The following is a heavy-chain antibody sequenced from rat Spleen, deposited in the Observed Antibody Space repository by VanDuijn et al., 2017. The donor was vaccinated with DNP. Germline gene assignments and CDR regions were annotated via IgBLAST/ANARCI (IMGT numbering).Heavy chain of an antibody. CDR3: ARYYSRYIGMDA. J-gene: IGHJ4*01. CDR2: INRGSGGT. V-gene: IGHV1-43*01. CDR1: GYTSSSYY. D-gene: IGHD1-2*01. Sequence: QVQLQQSGAELAKPGSSVKISCKATGYTSSSYYISWIKETTGQGLECIGNINRGSGGTNYNEKFKGKATLTVDKSSSTAFMELSSLTPDDSAVYYCARYYSRYIGMDAWGQGTSVTVSS.